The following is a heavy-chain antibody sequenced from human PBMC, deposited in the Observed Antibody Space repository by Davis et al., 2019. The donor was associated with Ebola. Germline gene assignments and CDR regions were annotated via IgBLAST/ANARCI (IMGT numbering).Heavy chain of an antibody. J-gene: IGHJ6*02. CDR1: GYTFTSYD. V-gene: IGHV1-8*01. D-gene: IGHD3-10*01. Sequence: ASVKVSCKATGYTFTSYDVNWVRQATGQGLEWMGWINPYSANTGYAQNFRGRVTMTRNTSISTVFLEVSSLRSEDTAVYFCARGGMGSHDTYYGLDVWGQGTTVTVSS. CDR2: INPYSANT. CDR3: ARGGMGSHDTYYGLDV.